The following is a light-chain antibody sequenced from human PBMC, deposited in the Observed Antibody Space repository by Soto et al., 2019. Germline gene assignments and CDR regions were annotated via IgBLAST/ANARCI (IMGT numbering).Light chain of an antibody. CDR1: SSDVGGYNY. CDR3: SSYEGSSPLDV. J-gene: IGLJ1*01. CDR2: EVS. V-gene: IGLV2-14*01. Sequence: QSVLTQPASVSGSPGQSITIPCSGTSSDVGGYNYVSWYQQHTGKAHKLMIYEVSNRPSGVSNRFSGSKSGNTASLTISGLQAEDEADYSCSSYEGSSPLDVFGTATKVTVL.